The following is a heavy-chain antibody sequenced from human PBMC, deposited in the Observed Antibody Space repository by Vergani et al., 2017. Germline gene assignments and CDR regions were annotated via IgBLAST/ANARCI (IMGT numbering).Heavy chain of an antibody. D-gene: IGHD3-22*01. V-gene: IGHV3-48*01. Sequence: EVQLVESGGGLVQPGGSLRLSCAASGFTFSSYSMNCVRQAPGKGLEWVSYISSSSSTIYYADSVKGRFTISRDNAKNPLYLQMNSLRAEDTAVYYCASRSGYSDYWGQGTLVTVSS. CDR2: ISSSSSTI. CDR1: GFTFSSYS. CDR3: ASRSGYSDY. J-gene: IGHJ4*02.